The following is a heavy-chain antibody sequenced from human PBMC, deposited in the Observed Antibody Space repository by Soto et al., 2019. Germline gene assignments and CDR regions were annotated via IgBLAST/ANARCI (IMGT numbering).Heavy chain of an antibody. CDR1: GFNLNRYA. CDR3: AKGLRHSYGHYFDY. CDR2: ISGSGGST. D-gene: IGHD5-18*01. Sequence: PGGSLEISCAAPGFNLNRYAMSLVRPASGKGLEWVSAISGSGGSTYYADSVKGRFTISRDNSKNTLYLQMNSLRAEDTAVYYCAKGLRHSYGHYFDYWGQGTLVTVSS. V-gene: IGHV3-23*01. J-gene: IGHJ4*02.